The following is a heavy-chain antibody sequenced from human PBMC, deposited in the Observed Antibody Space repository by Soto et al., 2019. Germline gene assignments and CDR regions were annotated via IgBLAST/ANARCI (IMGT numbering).Heavy chain of an antibody. V-gene: IGHV5-10-1*01. CDR1: GYSFAGSW. CDR2: IDPSDSQT. D-gene: IGHD5-18*01. CDR3: AIQIYDSDTGPNFQYYFDS. J-gene: IGHJ4*02. Sequence: GESLKISCKGSGYSFAGSWITWVRQKPGKGLEWMGRIDPSDSQTYYSPSFRGHVTISVTKSITTGFMRWSSLRAPDTAMYYCAIQIYDSDTGPNFQYYFDSWGQGTPVTVSS.